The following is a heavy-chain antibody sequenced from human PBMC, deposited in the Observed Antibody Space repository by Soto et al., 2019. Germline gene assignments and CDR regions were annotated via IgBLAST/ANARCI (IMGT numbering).Heavy chain of an antibody. Sequence: GGSLRLSCAASVFTFSSYAMSWVRQAPGKGLEWVSVISGSGGSRYYADSVKGRFTISRDNSKNTLYLQMNSLRAEDTAVYYCSRRSSGWYFDYWGQGTLVTVSS. CDR3: SRRSSGWYFDY. CDR1: VFTFSSYA. D-gene: IGHD6-19*01. CDR2: ISGSGGSR. J-gene: IGHJ4*02. V-gene: IGHV3-23*01.